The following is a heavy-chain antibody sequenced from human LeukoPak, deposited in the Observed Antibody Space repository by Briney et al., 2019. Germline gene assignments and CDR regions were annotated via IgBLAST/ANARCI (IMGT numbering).Heavy chain of an antibody. CDR3: ARVRGVGATTFDY. Sequence: SETLSLICAVYGGSFSGYYWSWIRQPPGKGLEWIGEINHSGSTNYNPSLKSRVTISVDTSKNQFSLKLSSVTAADTAVYYCARVRGVGATTFDYWGQGTLVTVSS. V-gene: IGHV4-34*01. D-gene: IGHD1-26*01. CDR2: INHSGST. CDR1: GGSFSGYY. J-gene: IGHJ4*02.